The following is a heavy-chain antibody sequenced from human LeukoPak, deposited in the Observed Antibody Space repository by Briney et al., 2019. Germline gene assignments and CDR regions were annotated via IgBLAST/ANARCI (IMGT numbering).Heavy chain of an antibody. CDR1: GYTFTSYD. D-gene: IGHD2-15*01. CDR2: MNPNRGNT. J-gene: IGHJ4*02. CDR3: ARALRVGRYSADY. V-gene: IGHV1-8*01. Sequence: ASVKVSCKASGYTFTSYDINWVRQATGQGREWMGWMNPNRGNTVSAQRFQGRVTMTRNTSISTAYMEVSSLRSEDTAVYYCARALRVGRYSADYWGQGALVTVSS.